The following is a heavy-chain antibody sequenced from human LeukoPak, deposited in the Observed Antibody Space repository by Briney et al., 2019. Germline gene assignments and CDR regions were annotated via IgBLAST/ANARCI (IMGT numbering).Heavy chain of an antibody. J-gene: IGHJ6*03. CDR2: INPNSGGT. CDR1: VYTFTGYY. Sequence: GASVKVSCTASVYTFTGYYMHWVRQAPGQGLEWMGWINPNSGGTNYAQKFQGRVTMTRDTSISTAYMELSRLRSDDTAVYYCARDVRGGYALYYYYYYYMDVWGKGTTVTVSS. D-gene: IGHD5-12*01. V-gene: IGHV1-2*02. CDR3: ARDVRGGYALYYYYYYYMDV.